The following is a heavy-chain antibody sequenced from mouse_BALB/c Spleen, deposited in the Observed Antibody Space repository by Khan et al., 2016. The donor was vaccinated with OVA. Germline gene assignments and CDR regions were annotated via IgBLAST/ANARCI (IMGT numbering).Heavy chain of an antibody. CDR2: INTYTGEP. V-gene: IGHV9-3-1*01. CDR3: ARGGGSYDGFFAY. CDR1: GYTFTNYG. J-gene: IGHJ3*01. D-gene: IGHD2-12*01. Sequence: QIQLVQPGAELKKPGETVKISCKASGYTFTNYGMNWVKQAPGNGLKWMGWINTYTGEPTYADDFKGRFALSLEPSTSTAYLHINNLKNEDTATYFCARGGGSYDGFFAYWGQGTLVTVSA.